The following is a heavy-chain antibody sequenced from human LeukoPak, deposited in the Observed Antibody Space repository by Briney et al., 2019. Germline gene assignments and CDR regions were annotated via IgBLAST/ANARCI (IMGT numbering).Heavy chain of an antibody. CDR2: IYYSGNT. Sequence: PSETLSLTCNVSGDSVSSSTHYWGWIRQPPGKGLEWIGNIYYSGNTYYNPSLKSRVTISVDTSKNQFSLKLSSVTAADTAVYYCARQPSSSWYGAYYFDYWGQGTLVTVSS. D-gene: IGHD6-13*01. V-gene: IGHV4-39*01. CDR1: GDSVSSSTHY. CDR3: ARQPSSSWYGAYYFDY. J-gene: IGHJ4*02.